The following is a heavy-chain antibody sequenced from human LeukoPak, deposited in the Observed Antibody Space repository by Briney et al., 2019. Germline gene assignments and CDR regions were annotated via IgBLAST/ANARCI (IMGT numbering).Heavy chain of an antibody. D-gene: IGHD3-22*01. CDR1: GGSISSYY. CDR2: IYYSGST. V-gene: IGHV4-59*01. CDR3: ARGDYYDSSASFDY. J-gene: IGHJ4*02. Sequence: PSETLSLTCTVSGGSISSYYWSWIRQPPGKGLEWIGYIYYSGSTNYNPSLKSRVTISVDTSKNQFSLKLSSVTAADTAVYYCARGDYYDSSASFDYWGQGTLVTVSS.